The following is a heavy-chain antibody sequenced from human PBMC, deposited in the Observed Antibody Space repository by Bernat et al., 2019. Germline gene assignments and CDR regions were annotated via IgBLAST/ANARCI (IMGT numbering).Heavy chain of an antibody. J-gene: IGHJ4*02. CDR2: ISSGSSVV. D-gene: IGHD4-17*01. Sequence: GGSGGAWEGPGGSLRLSCVASGFIFSSYGMTWVRQAPGKGLEWVSHISSGSSVVSYADSVKGRFTISRDNAKNSVYLQMNSLRAEDTATYYCARDEDGDYEFDYWGQGTLVTVSS. CDR3: ARDEDGDYEFDY. V-gene: IGHV3-48*01. CDR1: GFIFSSYG.